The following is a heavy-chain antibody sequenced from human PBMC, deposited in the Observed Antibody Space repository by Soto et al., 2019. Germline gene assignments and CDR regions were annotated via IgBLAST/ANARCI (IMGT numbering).Heavy chain of an antibody. V-gene: IGHV1-69*01. Sequence: QVQLVQSGAEVKKPGSSVRVSCKASGGTISSYAINWVRQAPGQGLEWMGGIIPLFGAPKYAQKLQGRVTITADESTHTAFMELSSLTSEDTALYYCAPDPTNGLIWGQGTMVTVSS. D-gene: IGHD2-8*01. CDR1: GGTISSYA. CDR3: APDPTNGLI. CDR2: IIPLFGAP. J-gene: IGHJ3*02.